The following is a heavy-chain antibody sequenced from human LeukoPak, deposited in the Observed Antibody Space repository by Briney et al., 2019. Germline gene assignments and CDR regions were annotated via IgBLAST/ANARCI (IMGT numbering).Heavy chain of an antibody. D-gene: IGHD6-19*01. CDR3: ARVRYSSGWPEYFQH. CDR1: GGSISSSSYY. CDR2: IYYSGST. J-gene: IGHJ1*01. Sequence: SETLSLTCTVSGGSISSSSYYWGWIRQPPGKGLEWIGSIYYSGSTYYNPSLKSRVTISVDTSKNQFSLKLSSVTAADTAVYYCARVRYSSGWPEYFQHWGQGTLVTVSS. V-gene: IGHV4-39*07.